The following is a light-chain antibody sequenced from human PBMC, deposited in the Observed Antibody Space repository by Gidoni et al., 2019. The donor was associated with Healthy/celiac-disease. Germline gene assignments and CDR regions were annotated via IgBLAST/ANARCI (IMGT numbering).Light chain of an antibody. CDR3: AAWDDSLNVV. CDR1: SPNIGSNT. Sequence: QSVLTQPPSASGTPGQRVTISCSGISPNIGSNTVNWYQQLPGTAPKLLIYSNNQRPSGVPDRFSGSKSGTSASLAISGLQSEDEADYYCAAWDDSLNVVFGGGTKLTVL. CDR2: SNN. V-gene: IGLV1-44*01. J-gene: IGLJ2*01.